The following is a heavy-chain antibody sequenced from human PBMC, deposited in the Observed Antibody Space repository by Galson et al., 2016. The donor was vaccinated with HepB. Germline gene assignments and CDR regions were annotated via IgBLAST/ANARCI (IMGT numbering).Heavy chain of an antibody. J-gene: IGHJ3*02. D-gene: IGHD3-22*01. Sequence: SETLSLTCTVSGASITSNYWNWVRQPPGKGLEWIGYIYYTGSTIYNPSLRSRVTISVDTSRNQFSLSLSSVTAADTAVYYCARQTSYYDSSGYYYHAFDIWGPGTVVTVSS. CDR2: IYYTGST. CDR1: GASITSNY. V-gene: IGHV4-59*01. CDR3: ARQTSYYDSSGYYYHAFDI.